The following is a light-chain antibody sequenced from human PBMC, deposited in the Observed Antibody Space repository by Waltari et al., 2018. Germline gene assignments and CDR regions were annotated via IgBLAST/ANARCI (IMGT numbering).Light chain of an antibody. J-gene: IGLJ2*01. CDR3: SSYISSSTLEL. CDR1: SSDVGGYNY. V-gene: IGLV2-14*03. Sequence: QSALTQPASVSGSPGQSITISCTGTSSDVGGYNYVSRYQQHPGKAPKPMIYDVSNRPSGVSNRFSGSKSGNTASLTISGLQAEDEADYYCSSYISSSTLELFGGGTSLTVL. CDR2: DVS.